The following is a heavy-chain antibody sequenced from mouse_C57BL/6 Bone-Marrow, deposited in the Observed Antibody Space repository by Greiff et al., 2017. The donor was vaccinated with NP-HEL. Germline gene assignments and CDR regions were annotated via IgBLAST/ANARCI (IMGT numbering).Heavy chain of an antibody. J-gene: IGHJ2*01. CDR3: TRGGYGLYYFDY. V-gene: IGHV1-5*01. Sequence: VQLQQSGTVLARPGASVKMSCKTSGYTFTSYWMHWVKQRPGQGLEWIGAIYPGNSDTSYNQKFKGKAKLTAVTSASTAYMELSSLTNEDAAVYYCTRGGYGLYYFDYWGQGTTLTVSS. D-gene: IGHD2-2*01. CDR1: GYTFTSYW. CDR2: IYPGNSDT.